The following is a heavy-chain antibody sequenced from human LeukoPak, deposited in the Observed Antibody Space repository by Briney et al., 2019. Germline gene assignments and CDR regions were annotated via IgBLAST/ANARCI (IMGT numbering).Heavy chain of an antibody. CDR3: AREYCTNGVRSRDLGY. V-gene: IGHV1-46*01. CDR2: INPSGGST. D-gene: IGHD2-8*01. Sequence: ASVKVSCKASGYTFTSYYMHWVRQAPGQGLEWMGIINPSGGSTSYAQKFQGRVTMTRDTSTSTVYMELSSLRSEDTAVYYCAREYCTNGVRSRDLGYWGQGTLVTVSS. J-gene: IGHJ4*02. CDR1: GYTFTSYY.